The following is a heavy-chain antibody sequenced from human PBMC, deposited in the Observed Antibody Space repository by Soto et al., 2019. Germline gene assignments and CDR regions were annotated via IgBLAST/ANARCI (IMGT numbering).Heavy chain of an antibody. CDR1: GFTFSAFG. V-gene: IGHV3-30*18. J-gene: IGHJ4*02. D-gene: IGHD3-3*01. CDR3: AKTITTFGGSSTGRGALLDY. Sequence: QVQLVESGGGVVQPGRSLRLSCAASGFTFSAFGMHWVRQAPGKGLEWVAVISNDGNHEYYADSVKGRFSISRDNSKNTFYLQMNSLSSEDTAVYFCAKTITTFGGSSTGRGALLDYWGQEILVTVSS. CDR2: ISNDGNHE.